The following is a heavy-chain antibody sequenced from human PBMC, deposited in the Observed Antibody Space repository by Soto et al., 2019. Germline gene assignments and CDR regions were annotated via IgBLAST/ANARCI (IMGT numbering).Heavy chain of an antibody. V-gene: IGHV4-34*01. Sequence: QVQLQQWGAGLLKASETLSLTCAVYGGSVSGYHWSWIRQPPGKGLEWIGEINHSGSTNYNPSLKSRVTISVDTSKNQFSLKLSSVTAADTAVYYCATKSIQLWSRGYFDYWGQGTLVTVSS. CDR3: ATKSIQLWSRGYFDY. CDR1: GGSVSGYH. J-gene: IGHJ4*02. D-gene: IGHD5-18*01. CDR2: INHSGST.